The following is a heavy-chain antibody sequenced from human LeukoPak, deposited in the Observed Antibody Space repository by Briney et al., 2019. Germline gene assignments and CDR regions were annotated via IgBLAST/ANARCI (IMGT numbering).Heavy chain of an antibody. Sequence: PGGSLRLSCAVSGFTFGNYGMHWVRQAPGKGLEWVAVISYDGSNKYYADSVKGRFTISRDNSKNTLYLQMNSLRAEDTAVYYCAKCNLDNCREGFDIWGQGTMVTVSS. CDR1: GFTFGNYG. CDR3: AKCNLDNCREGFDI. V-gene: IGHV3-30*18. CDR2: ISYDGSNK. J-gene: IGHJ3*02. D-gene: IGHD1-1*01.